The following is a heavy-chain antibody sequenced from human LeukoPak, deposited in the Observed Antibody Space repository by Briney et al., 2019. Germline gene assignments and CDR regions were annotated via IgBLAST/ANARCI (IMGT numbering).Heavy chain of an antibody. J-gene: IGHJ4*02. D-gene: IGHD2-2*02. Sequence: PSETLSLTCAGSGYSISSACYWGWIRQPPGKGLEWIGNIYHSGSPYYNPSLNSPVTISVDTSKNQFSLKLSSVTAADTAVYYCARGYCTGTSCYKGYWGQGTLVTVSS. V-gene: IGHV4-38-2*01. CDR2: IYHSGSP. CDR3: ARGYCTGTSCYKGY. CDR1: GYSISSACY.